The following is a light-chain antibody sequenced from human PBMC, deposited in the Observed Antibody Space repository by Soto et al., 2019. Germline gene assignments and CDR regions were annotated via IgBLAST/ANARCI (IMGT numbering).Light chain of an antibody. CDR3: QQYHWAPDT. V-gene: IGKV3-20*01. J-gene: IGKJ5*01. CDR2: GAS. Sequence: ERATLSCRASQIVGGDTLAWFQQRPGQAPRLVIYGASNRAAGIPDRFSGSGSGTDFTLTVSRLEPEDFEVYYCQQYHWAPDTFGQGTRLEIK. CDR1: QIVGGDT.